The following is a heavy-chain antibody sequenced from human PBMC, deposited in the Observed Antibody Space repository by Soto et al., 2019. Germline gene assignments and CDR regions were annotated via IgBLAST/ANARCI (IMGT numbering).Heavy chain of an antibody. D-gene: IGHD1-26*01. Sequence: PGESLKISCKGSGYSFTSYWIGWVRQMPGKGLEWMGIIYPGDSDTRYSPSFQGQVTISADKSISTAYLQWSSLKASDTAMYYCARLRYSGSYYDYYYYGMDVWGQGTTVTV. CDR3: ARLRYSGSYYDYYYYGMDV. CDR1: GYSFTSYW. V-gene: IGHV5-51*01. CDR2: IYPGDSDT. J-gene: IGHJ6*02.